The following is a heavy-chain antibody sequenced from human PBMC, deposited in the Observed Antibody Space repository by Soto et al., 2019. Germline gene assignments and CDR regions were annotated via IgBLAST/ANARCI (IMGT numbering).Heavy chain of an antibody. D-gene: IGHD3-3*01. V-gene: IGHV2-5*02. J-gene: IGHJ4*02. CDR1: GFSLSTSGVG. Sequence: SGPTLVNPTQTLTLTCTFSGFSLSTSGVGVGWIRQPPGKALEWLALIYWDDDKRYSPSLKSRLTITKDTSKNQVVLTMTNMDPVDTATYYCAHRPRPDHYDFWSGYDYWGQGTLVTVSS. CDR3: AHRPRPDHYDFWSGYDY. CDR2: IYWDDDK.